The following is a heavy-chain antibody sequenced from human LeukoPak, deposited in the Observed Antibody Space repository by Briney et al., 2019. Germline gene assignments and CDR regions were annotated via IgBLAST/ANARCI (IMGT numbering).Heavy chain of an antibody. CDR3: ASGYGGNLFDY. J-gene: IGHJ4*02. V-gene: IGHV4-59*01. CDR2: IYYSGST. Sequence: SETLSLTCTVSGGSISSYYWSWIRQPPGKGVEWIGYIYYSGSTNYNPSLKSRVTISVDTSKNQFSLKLSSVTAADTAVYYCASGYGGNLFDYWGQGTLVTVSS. CDR1: GGSISSYY. D-gene: IGHD4-23*01.